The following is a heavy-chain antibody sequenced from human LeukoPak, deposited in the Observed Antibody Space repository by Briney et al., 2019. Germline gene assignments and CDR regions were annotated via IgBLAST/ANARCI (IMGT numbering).Heavy chain of an antibody. D-gene: IGHD3-10*01. CDR2: GHYTGST. Sequence: SETLSLTCTVSGDTISSYYWNWIRQPPGKGLEWIGYGHYTGSTNYNPSLKSRVTFSVDTSKNQFSLKLTSVTAADTAVYYCARWGETSALRVHAFDIWGQGTMVTVSS. V-gene: IGHV4-59*01. J-gene: IGHJ3*02. CDR3: ARWGETSALRVHAFDI. CDR1: GDTISSYY.